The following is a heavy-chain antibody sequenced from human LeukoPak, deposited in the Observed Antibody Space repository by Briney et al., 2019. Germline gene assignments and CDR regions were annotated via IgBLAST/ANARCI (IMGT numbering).Heavy chain of an antibody. Sequence: SVKVSCKASGGTFSSYTISWARQAPGQGLEWMGRIIPILGIANYARKFQGRVTITADKSTSTAYMELSSLRSEDTAVYYCATLSQSAHQFPFDPWGQGTLVTVSS. CDR1: GGTFSSYT. CDR3: ATLSQSAHQFPFDP. V-gene: IGHV1-69*02. CDR2: IIPILGIA. J-gene: IGHJ5*02. D-gene: IGHD2-2*01.